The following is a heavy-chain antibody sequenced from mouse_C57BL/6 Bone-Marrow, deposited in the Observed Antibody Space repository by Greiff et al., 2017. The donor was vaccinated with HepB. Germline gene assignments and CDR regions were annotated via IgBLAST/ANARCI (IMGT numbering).Heavy chain of an antibody. CDR1: GYTFTSYW. V-gene: IGHV1-50*01. Sequence: QVQLQQPGAELVKPGASVKLSCKASGYTFTSYWMQWVKQRPGQGLEWIGEIDPSDSYTNYNQKFKGKATLTVDTSSSTAYMQLSSLTSEDSAVYYCAREEYYGSSPAWFAYWGQGTLVTGAA. CDR3: AREEYYGSSPAWFAY. CDR2: IDPSDSYT. D-gene: IGHD1-1*01. J-gene: IGHJ3*01.